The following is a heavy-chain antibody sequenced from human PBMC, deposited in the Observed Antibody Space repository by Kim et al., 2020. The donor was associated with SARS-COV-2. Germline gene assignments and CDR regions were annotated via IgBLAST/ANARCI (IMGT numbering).Heavy chain of an antibody. Sequence: GGSLRLSCAASGFTFSSYSMNWVRQAPGKGLEWVSSISSSSYIYYADSVKGRFTISRDNAKNSLYLQMNSLRAEDTAVYYCARDRGIAANVGTYYYYYGMDVWGQGTTVTVSS. D-gene: IGHD6-13*01. CDR1: GFTFSSYS. CDR2: ISSSSYI. J-gene: IGHJ6*02. V-gene: IGHV3-21*01. CDR3: ARDRGIAANVGTYYYYYGMDV.